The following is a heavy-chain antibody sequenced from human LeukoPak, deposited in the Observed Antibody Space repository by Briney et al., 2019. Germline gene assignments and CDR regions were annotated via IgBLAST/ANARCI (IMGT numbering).Heavy chain of an antibody. J-gene: IGHJ5*02. CDR2: IYYSGSA. CDR1: GGSISSYY. CDR3: ARGYYYDSSGYYYWNWFDP. V-gene: IGHV4-59*01. D-gene: IGHD3-22*01. Sequence: PSETLSLTCTVSGGSISSYYWSWIRQPPGKGLEWVGYIYYSGSANYNLSLKSRVTISVDTSKNQFSLKPSSVTAADTAVYYCARGYYYDSSGYYYWNWFDPWGQGTLVTVSS.